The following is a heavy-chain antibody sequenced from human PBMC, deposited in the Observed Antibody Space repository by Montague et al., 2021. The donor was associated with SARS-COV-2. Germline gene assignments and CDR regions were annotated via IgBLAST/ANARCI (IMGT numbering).Heavy chain of an antibody. CDR1: GGSISSGGYY. Sequence: TLSLTCTVSGGSISSGGYYWSWIRQHPGKGLEWIGYIYYSGGTXYXXXXKXRVTISVDTSKNQFSLKLSSVTAADTAVYYCARVVTIFGVGDTFDYWGQGTLVTVSS. J-gene: IGHJ4*02. CDR2: IYYSGGT. V-gene: IGHV4-31*03. D-gene: IGHD3-3*01. CDR3: ARVVTIFGVGDTFDY.